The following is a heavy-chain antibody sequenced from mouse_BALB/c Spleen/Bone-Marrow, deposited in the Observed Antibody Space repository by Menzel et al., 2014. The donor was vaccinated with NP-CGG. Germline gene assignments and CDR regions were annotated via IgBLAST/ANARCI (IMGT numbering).Heavy chain of an antibody. CDR1: GFNIKDTY. V-gene: IGHV14-3*02. D-gene: IGHD2-4*01. CDR2: IDPANGNT. J-gene: IGHJ1*01. CDR3: ATRITGWDFDV. Sequence: EAQLQQSGAELVKPGASVKLSCTASGFNIKDTYMHWVKQRPEQGLEWIGRIDPANGNTKYDPKFQGKATITADTSSNTAYLQLSSLTSEDTADYYCATRITGWDFDVWGAGTTVTVCS.